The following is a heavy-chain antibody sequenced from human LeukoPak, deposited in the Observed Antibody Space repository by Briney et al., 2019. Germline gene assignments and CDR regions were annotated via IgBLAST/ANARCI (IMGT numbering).Heavy chain of an antibody. CDR2: ISAYNGNT. CDR3: ARVYSSSSSNWFDP. V-gene: IGHV1-18*01. CDR1: GYTFTSYG. J-gene: IGHJ5*02. Sequence: GASVKVSCKASGYTFTSYGISWVRQAPGQGLEWMGWISAYNGNTNYAQKLQGRVTMTTDTSTSTAYMELRSLRSDDTAVYYCARVYSSSSSNWFDPWGQGTLVTVSS. D-gene: IGHD6-6*01.